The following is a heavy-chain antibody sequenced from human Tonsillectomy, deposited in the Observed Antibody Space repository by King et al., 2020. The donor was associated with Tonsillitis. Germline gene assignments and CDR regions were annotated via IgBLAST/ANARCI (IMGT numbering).Heavy chain of an antibody. CDR3: TRDRDITGTDDAFDI. D-gene: IGHD1-20*01. Sequence: GQLVQSGAEVKKPGASVKVSCKASRDTFTNYYMHWVRQAPGQGLEWMGVINPGGGGAGYAQKFQGRVTMTRDASTSTLYMELSSLRSDDTAVYYCTRDRDITGTDDAFDIWGQGTVVTVSS. V-gene: IGHV1-46*01. CDR1: RDTFTNYY. J-gene: IGHJ3*02. CDR2: INPGGGGA.